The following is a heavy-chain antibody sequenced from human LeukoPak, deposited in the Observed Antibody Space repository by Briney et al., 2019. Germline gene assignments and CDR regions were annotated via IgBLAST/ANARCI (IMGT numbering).Heavy chain of an antibody. J-gene: IGHJ6*04. CDR1: GFTFSRYE. V-gene: IGHV3-48*03. CDR3: AREGIVVVPVYGMDV. CDR2: ISSSGSNI. D-gene: IGHD2-2*01. Sequence: GGSLRLSCAASGFTFSRYEVHCARQAPGKGGEWVSYISSSGSNIYYAHSVKGRFTISRDNAKNSLYLQMNSLRAEDTAVYYCAREGIVVVPVYGMDVWGKGTTVTVSS.